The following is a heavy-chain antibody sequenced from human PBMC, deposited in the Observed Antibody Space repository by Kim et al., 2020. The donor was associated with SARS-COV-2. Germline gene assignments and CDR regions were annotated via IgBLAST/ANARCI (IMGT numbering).Heavy chain of an antibody. CDR2: ISYDGSNK. Sequence: GGSLRLSCAASGFTFSSYAMHWVRQAPGKGLEWVAVISYDGSNKYYADSVKGRFTISRDNSKNTLYLQMNSLRAEDTAVYYCAREYGSSFPLGVNWFDPWGQGTLVTVSS. CDR1: GFTFSSYA. CDR3: AREYGSSFPLGVNWFDP. J-gene: IGHJ5*02. V-gene: IGHV3-30*04. D-gene: IGHD6-13*01.